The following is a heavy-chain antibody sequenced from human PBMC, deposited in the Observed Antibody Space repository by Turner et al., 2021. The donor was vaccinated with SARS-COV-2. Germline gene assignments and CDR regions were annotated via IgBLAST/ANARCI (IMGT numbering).Heavy chain of an antibody. V-gene: IGHV3-11*01. CDR1: GFTFSDYY. Sequence: QVRLVESGGGLVKPGGSLRLSCAASGFTFSDYYMSWIRQAPGKGLEWISYISISASTIYYADSVKGRFTISRDNAKNSLYLQMNSLRAEDTAVYYCASPHEGYYGMDVWGQGTTVTVSS. CDR3: ASPHEGYYGMDV. CDR2: ISISASTI. J-gene: IGHJ6*02.